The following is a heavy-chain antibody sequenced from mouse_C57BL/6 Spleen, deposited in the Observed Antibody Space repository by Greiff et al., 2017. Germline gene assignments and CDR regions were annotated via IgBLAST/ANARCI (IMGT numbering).Heavy chain of an antibody. CDR1: GFTFSDYY. J-gene: IGHJ2*01. Sequence: DVMLVESEGGLVQPGSSMKLSCTASGFTFSDYYMAWVRQVPEKGLEWVANINYDGSSTYYLDSLKSRFIISRDNAKNILYLQVSSLKSEDTATYYCAREGYDYDYFDYWGQGTTLTVSS. CDR3: AREGYDYDYFDY. V-gene: IGHV5-16*01. CDR2: INYDGSST. D-gene: IGHD2-4*01.